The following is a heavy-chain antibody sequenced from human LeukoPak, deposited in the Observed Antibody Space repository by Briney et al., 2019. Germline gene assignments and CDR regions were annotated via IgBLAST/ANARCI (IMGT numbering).Heavy chain of an antibody. CDR3: ARDRYYGSGSYPGY. J-gene: IGHJ4*02. V-gene: IGHV3-48*02. Sequence: GGSLRLSCAASGFTFSSYSMNWVRQAPGKGLEWVSYISSSSSTIYYADSVKGRFTISRDNAKNSLCLQMNSLRDEDTAVYYCARDRYYGSGSYPGYWGQGTLVTVSS. CDR2: ISSSSSTI. D-gene: IGHD3-10*01. CDR1: GFTFSSYS.